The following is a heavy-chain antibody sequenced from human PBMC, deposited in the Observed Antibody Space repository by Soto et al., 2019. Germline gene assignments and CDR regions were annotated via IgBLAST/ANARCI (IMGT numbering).Heavy chain of an antibody. Sequence: SETLSLTCTVSGGSISSGGYYWSSLRQHPGKGLEWIVYIYYSGSTYYNPSLKSRVTISVDTSKNQFSLKLSSVTAADTAVYYCARDRSTVTTAYGMDVWGQGTTVTVSS. J-gene: IGHJ6*02. CDR1: GGSISSGGYY. CDR3: ARDRSTVTTAYGMDV. D-gene: IGHD4-17*01. CDR2: IYYSGST. V-gene: IGHV4-31*03.